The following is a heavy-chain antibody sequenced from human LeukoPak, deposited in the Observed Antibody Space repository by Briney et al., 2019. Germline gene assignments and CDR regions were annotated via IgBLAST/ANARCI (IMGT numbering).Heavy chain of an antibody. CDR1: GFSFSRFA. J-gene: IGHJ4*02. Sequence: GGSLRLSCAASGFSFSRFAMSWVSQAPGKGLEWVSAISDSGGRINYADSVKGRFTISRDNSKNTLYLQMNSLRAEDTAVYYCAKKTWDSSAWYFFDYWGQGTLVTVSS. V-gene: IGHV3-23*01. CDR2: ISDSGGRI. D-gene: IGHD3-22*01. CDR3: AKKTWDSSAWYFFDY.